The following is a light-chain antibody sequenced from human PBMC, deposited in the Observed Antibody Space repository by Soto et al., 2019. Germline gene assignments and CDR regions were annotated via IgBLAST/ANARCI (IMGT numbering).Light chain of an antibody. CDR3: QQYGSSPVA. CDR2: GAS. V-gene: IGKV3-20*01. CDR1: QSVSSSY. J-gene: IGKJ2*01. Sequence: EIVLTQSPGTLSLSPGERATLSCRASQSVSSSYLAWYQQKPGQAPRLLIYGASSRATGIPDRFSGSGSGTDFTLTISRLEPADFAVYYCQQYGSSPVAFGQGTKLEIK.